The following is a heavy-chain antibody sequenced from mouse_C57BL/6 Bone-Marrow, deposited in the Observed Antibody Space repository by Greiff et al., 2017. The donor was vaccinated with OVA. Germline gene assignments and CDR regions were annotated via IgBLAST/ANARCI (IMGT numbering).Heavy chain of an antibody. CDR3: ARQIYYGFAY. D-gene: IGHD1-1*01. V-gene: IGHV5-12*01. CDR1: GFTFSDYY. CDR2: ISNGGGST. J-gene: IGHJ3*01. Sequence: EVNVVESGGGLVQPGGSLKLSCAASGFTFSDYYMYWVRQTPEKRLEWVAYISNGGGSTYYPDTVKGRFTISRDNAKNTLYLQMSRLKSEDTAMYYCARQIYYGFAYWGQGTLVTVSA.